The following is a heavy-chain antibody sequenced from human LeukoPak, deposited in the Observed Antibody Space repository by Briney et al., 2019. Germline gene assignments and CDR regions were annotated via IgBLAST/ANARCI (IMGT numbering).Heavy chain of an antibody. Sequence: PGGSLRLSCAASGFTFSSYAMSWVRQAPGKGLEWVSAISGSGSSTYYADSVKGRFTISRDNSKNTLYLQMNSLRAEDTAVYYCAKAGITIFGVVTHFDYWGQGTLVTVSS. J-gene: IGHJ4*02. V-gene: IGHV3-23*01. CDR3: AKAGITIFGVVTHFDY. CDR1: GFTFSSYA. CDR2: ISGSGSST. D-gene: IGHD3-3*01.